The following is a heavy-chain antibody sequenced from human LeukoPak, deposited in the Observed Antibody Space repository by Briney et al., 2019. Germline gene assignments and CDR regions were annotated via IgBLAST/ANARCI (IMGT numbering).Heavy chain of an antibody. CDR3: ASVLIAVAGTRGWFDP. CDR2: IIPIFGTA. V-gene: IGHV1-69*13. Sequence: SVKVSCKASGGTFSSYAISWVRQAPGQGLEWMGGIIPIFGTANYAQKFQGRVTITAGESTSTAYMELSSLRSEDTAVYYCASVLIAVAGTRGWFDPWGQGTLVTVSS. D-gene: IGHD6-19*01. J-gene: IGHJ5*02. CDR1: GGTFSSYA.